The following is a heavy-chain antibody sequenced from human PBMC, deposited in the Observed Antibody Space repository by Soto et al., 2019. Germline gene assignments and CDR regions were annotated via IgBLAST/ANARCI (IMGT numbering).Heavy chain of an antibody. CDR2: ISGSGGST. J-gene: IGHJ1*01. CDR1: GFTFSSYA. CDR3: AKHLGYCSSTSCLEYFQH. D-gene: IGHD2-2*01. Sequence: EVQLLESGGGLVQPGGSLRLSCAASGFTFSSYAMSWVRQAPGKGLEWVSAISGSGGSTYYADSVKGRFTISRDNSKNTLYLQMNSLRAEDTAVYYSAKHLGYCSSTSCLEYFQHWGQGTLVTVSS. V-gene: IGHV3-23*01.